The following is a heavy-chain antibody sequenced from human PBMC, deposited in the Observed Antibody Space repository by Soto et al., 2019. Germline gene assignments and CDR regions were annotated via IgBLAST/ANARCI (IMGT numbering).Heavy chain of an antibody. V-gene: IGHV5-10-1*01. CDR3: ARGDVSSASGYYYYGMDV. J-gene: IGHJ6*02. D-gene: IGHD6-6*01. CDR1: GYSFTSYW. CDR2: IDPSDSYT. Sequence: GVSLKISCKGSGYSFTSYWISWVRQMPGKGLEWMGRIDPSDSYTNYSPSFQGHVTISADKSISTAYLQWSSLKASDTAMYYCARGDVSSASGYYYYGMDVWGQGTTVTVSS.